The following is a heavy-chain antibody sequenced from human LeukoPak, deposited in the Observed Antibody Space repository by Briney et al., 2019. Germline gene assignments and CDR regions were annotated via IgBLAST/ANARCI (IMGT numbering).Heavy chain of an antibody. J-gene: IGHJ6*02. Sequence: ASVKVSCKASGYTFTGYYMHWVRQAPGQGLEWMGWINPNSGGTNYAQKFQGRVTMTRNTSISTAYMELSSLRSEDTAVYYCARGYGYCSSTSCPYYYYGMDDWGQGTTVTVSS. D-gene: IGHD2-2*01. CDR3: ARGYGYCSSTSCPYYYYGMDD. CDR1: GYTFTGYY. CDR2: INPNSGGT. V-gene: IGHV1-2*02.